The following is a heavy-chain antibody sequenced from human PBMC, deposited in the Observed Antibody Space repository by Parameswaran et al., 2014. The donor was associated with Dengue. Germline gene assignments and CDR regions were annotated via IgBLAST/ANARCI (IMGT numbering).Heavy chain of an antibody. V-gene: IGHV3-23*01. CDR2: ISGSGGST. CDR3: ARDRVRGLRDILTGYYDYYYYGMDV. D-gene: IGHD3-9*01. J-gene: IGHJ6*02. Sequence: VRQGSREGAGWVSAISGSGGSTYYADSVKGRFTISRDNSKNTLYLQMNSLRAEDAAVYYCARDRVRGLRDILTGYYDYYYYGMDVWGQGTTVTVSS.